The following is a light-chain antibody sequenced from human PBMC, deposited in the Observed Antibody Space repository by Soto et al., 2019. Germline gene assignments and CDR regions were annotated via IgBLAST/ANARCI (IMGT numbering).Light chain of an antibody. Sequence: EIVLTQSPGTLSLSPGERATLSCRASQSVGNNYLAWYQQKPGQAPRLLIYGASNRATGIPDRFSGSGSGTDFSLTMSRLEPEDFAVYYCQRYGFSLITFGQGTRLEMK. CDR1: QSVGNNY. V-gene: IGKV3-20*01. CDR2: GAS. J-gene: IGKJ5*01. CDR3: QRYGFSLIT.